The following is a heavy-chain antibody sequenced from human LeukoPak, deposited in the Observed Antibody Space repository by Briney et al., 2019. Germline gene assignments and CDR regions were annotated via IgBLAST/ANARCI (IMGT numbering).Heavy chain of an antibody. CDR3: ARDPPPIAARTRGSETSYGMDV. CDR1: GFTVSSNY. J-gene: IGHJ6*02. Sequence: GSLRLSCAASGFTVSSNYMSWVRQAPGKGLEWVSVIYSGGSTYYADSVKGRFTISRDNSKNTLYLQMNSLRAEDTAVYYCARDPPPIAARTRGSETSYGMDVWGQGTTVTVSS. D-gene: IGHD6-6*01. CDR2: IYSGGST. V-gene: IGHV3-53*01.